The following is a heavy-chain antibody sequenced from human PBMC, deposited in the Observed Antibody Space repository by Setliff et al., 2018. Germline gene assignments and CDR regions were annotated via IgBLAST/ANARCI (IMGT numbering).Heavy chain of an antibody. Sequence: GASVKVSCKASGYTFSNYGVTWVRQAPGQGLEWMGWVTVYNGNTKYAQNLQGRLTLTTDISTSTAYMELGSLTTDDTAVYYCARINFYVSSGYCYASDYWGQGTLVTVSS. V-gene: IGHV1-18*01. D-gene: IGHD3-22*01. CDR3: ARINFYVSSGYCYASDY. J-gene: IGHJ4*02. CDR1: GYTFSNYG. CDR2: VTVYNGNT.